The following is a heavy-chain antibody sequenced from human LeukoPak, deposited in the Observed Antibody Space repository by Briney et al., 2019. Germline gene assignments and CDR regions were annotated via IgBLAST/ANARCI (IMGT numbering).Heavy chain of an antibody. CDR3: ASSYYGDYVFQGFGY. CDR1: GFTFSSYS. V-gene: IGHV3-48*01. J-gene: IGHJ4*02. D-gene: IGHD4-17*01. CDR2: ISSSSSTI. Sequence: GGSLRLSCAASGFTFSSYSMNWVRQAPGKGLEWVSYISSSSSTIYYADSVKGRFTISRDNAKNSLYLQMNSLRAEDTAVYYCASSYYGDYVFQGFGYWGQGTLVTVSS.